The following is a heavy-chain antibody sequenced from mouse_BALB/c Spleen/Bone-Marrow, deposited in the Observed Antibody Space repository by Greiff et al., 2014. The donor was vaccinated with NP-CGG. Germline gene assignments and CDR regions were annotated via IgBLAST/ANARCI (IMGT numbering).Heavy chain of an antibody. CDR1: GFTFSSFG. CDR2: ISSGSSTI. Sequence: VHVKQSGGGLVQPGGSRKLSCAASGFTFSSFGMHWVRQAPEKGLEWVAYISSGSSTIYYADTVKGRFTISRDNPKNTLFLQMTSLRSEYTAMYYCARLRRYYGYFDYWGQGTTLTVSS. V-gene: IGHV5-17*02. J-gene: IGHJ2*01. D-gene: IGHD1-1*01. CDR3: ARLRRYYGYFDY.